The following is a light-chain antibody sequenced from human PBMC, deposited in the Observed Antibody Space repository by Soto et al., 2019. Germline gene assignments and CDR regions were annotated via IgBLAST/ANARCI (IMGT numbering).Light chain of an antibody. J-gene: IGKJ1*01. CDR2: KAS. CDR1: QSISSW. CDR3: QQYNDNXT. Sequence: DIQMTQSPSTLSASVGDRVTITCRASQSISSWLAWYQQKPGTAPKLLIYKASTLQSGVPSRFSGSGSGTDFTLTITSLQPDDSATYYCQQYNDNXTFGQGTKV. V-gene: IGKV1-5*03.